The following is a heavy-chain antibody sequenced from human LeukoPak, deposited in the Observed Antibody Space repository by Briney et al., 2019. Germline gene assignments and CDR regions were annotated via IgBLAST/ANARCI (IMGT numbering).Heavy chain of an antibody. D-gene: IGHD4-17*01. Sequence: RRSLRHSCADSGFTSSSYAMHRVRQAPGKGVEWVAVISYEGSNKYYADSVKGRFIISRDNSKKTLYMQMSGLRAEDTAVYCCGSSPPMHYGDYVNYWGQGTLVTVSS. CDR1: GFTSSSYA. J-gene: IGHJ4*02. CDR2: ISYEGSNK. V-gene: IGHV3-30-3*01. CDR3: GSSPPMHYGDYVNY.